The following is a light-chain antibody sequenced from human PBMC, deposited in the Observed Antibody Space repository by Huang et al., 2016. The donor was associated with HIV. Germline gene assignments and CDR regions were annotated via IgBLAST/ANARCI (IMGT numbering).Light chain of an antibody. V-gene: IGKV4-1*01. CDR1: QSLFFSSNKRSY. Sequence: DIVMTQSPDSLTVSLGERATINCRSRQSLFFSSNKRSYVAWYHEKPGQHPKLVISWASARESGVPHRLRGSGSETHFTLTINSLQAEDVAVYYCQQYYHNPLTFGGGTKVEI. CDR2: WAS. CDR3: QQYYHNPLT. J-gene: IGKJ4*01.